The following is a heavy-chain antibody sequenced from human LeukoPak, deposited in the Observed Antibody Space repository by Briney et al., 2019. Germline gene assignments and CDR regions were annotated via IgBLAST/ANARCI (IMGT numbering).Heavy chain of an antibody. CDR3: ARDGQRITIFGVVIRPIKYYYGMDV. V-gene: IGHV3-30*04. Sequence: EGSLRLSCAASGFTFSSYAMHWVRQAPGKGLEWVAVISYDGSNKYYADSVKGRFTISRDNSKNTLYLQMNSLRAEDTAVYYCARDGQRITIFGVVIRPIKYYYGMDVWGQGTTVTVSS. D-gene: IGHD3-3*01. J-gene: IGHJ6*02. CDR1: GFTFSSYA. CDR2: ISYDGSNK.